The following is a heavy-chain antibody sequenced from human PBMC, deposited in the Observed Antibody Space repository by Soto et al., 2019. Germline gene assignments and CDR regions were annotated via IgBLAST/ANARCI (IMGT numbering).Heavy chain of an antibody. CDR2: IYYSGST. Sequence: QVQLQESGPGLVKPSETLSLTCTVSGGSISSYYWSWIRQPPGKGLEWIGYIYYSGSTNYNPSLKSRVTISVDTSKNQFSLKLSSVTAADTAVYYCARDYDSSGYQYFDYWGQGTLVTVSS. CDR1: GGSISSYY. J-gene: IGHJ4*02. V-gene: IGHV4-59*01. CDR3: ARDYDSSGYQYFDY. D-gene: IGHD3-22*01.